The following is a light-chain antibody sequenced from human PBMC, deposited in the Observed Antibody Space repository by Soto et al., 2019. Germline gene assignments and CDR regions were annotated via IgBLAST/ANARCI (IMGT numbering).Light chain of an antibody. J-gene: IGKJ2*01. CDR2: DAS. CDR3: QQRNNWPPYT. V-gene: IGKV3-11*01. Sequence: EIVLTQPPATLSLSPGERATLSCRASQSVSSYVTWYQQKPGQAPRLLIYDASNRATGVPARFVGSGSGTDFTLTISSLEPEDFAVYYCQQRNNWPPYTFGQGTKLEI. CDR1: QSVSSY.